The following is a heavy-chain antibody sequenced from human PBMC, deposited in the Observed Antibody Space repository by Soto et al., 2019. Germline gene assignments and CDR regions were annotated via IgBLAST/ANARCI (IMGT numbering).Heavy chain of an antibody. Sequence: QVQLVQSGAEVKKPGASVKVSCKASGYTFTSYGISWVRQAPGQGLEGMGWISAYNGNTNYAQKLQGRVNMTTDTSTSTAYRELRSLRADDTAVYYCACAGTIEYYFDYWGQGTLVTVSS. CDR1: GYTFTSYG. CDR3: ACAGTIEYYFDY. J-gene: IGHJ4*02. CDR2: ISAYNGNT. V-gene: IGHV1-18*01. D-gene: IGHD1-1*01.